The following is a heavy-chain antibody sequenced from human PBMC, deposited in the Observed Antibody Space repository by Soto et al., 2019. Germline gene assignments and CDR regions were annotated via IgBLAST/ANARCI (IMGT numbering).Heavy chain of an antibody. CDR1: GGTFSSYA. CDR2: TIPIFGTA. CDR3: ARGLHDLTGEFDP. Sequence: SVKVSCKASGGTFSSYAISWVRQAPGQGLEWMGGTIPIFGTANYAQKFQGRVTITADESTSTAYMELSSLRSEDTAVYYCARGLHDLTGEFDPWGQGTLVTVSS. J-gene: IGHJ5*02. V-gene: IGHV1-69*13. D-gene: IGHD7-27*01.